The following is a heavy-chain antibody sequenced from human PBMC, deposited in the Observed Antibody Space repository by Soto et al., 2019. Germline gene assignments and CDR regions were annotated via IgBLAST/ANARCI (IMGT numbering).Heavy chain of an antibody. Sequence: ASVKVSCKASGYTFTGYYMHWVRQAPGQGLEWMGWINPNGGGTNYAQKFQGRVTMTRDTSISTAYMELSRLRSDDTAVYYCAGSFPYGDYVALGYWGQGTLVTVSS. V-gene: IGHV1-2*02. D-gene: IGHD4-17*01. J-gene: IGHJ4*02. CDR1: GYTFTGYY. CDR3: AGSFPYGDYVALGY. CDR2: INPNGGGT.